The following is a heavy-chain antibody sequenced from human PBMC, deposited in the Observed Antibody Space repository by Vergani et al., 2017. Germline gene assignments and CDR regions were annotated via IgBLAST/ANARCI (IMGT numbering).Heavy chain of an antibody. V-gene: IGHV1-69*13. CDR2: IIPIFGTA. D-gene: IGHD3-10*01. J-gene: IGHJ6*02. CDR3: ARDPITMVRGVIYYYYGMDV. Sequence: QVQLVQSGAEVKKPGSSVKVSCKASGGTFSSYAISWVRQAPGQGLEWMGRIIPIFGTANYAQKFQGRVTITADESTCTAYMELSSLRSEDTAVYYCARDPITMVRGVIYYYYGMDVWGQGTTVTVSS. CDR1: GGTFSSYA.